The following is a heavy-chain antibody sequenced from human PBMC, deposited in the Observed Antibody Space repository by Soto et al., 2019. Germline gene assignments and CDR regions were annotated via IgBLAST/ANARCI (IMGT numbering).Heavy chain of an antibody. CDR3: ARHVPSAGYYYGMDV. Sequence: SVKVSCKASGGTFSSYAISWVRQAPGQGLEWMGGIIPIFGTANYAQKFQGRVTITADESTSTAYMELSSLRSEDTAVYYCARHVPSAGYYYGMDVWGKRTTVPVSA. V-gene: IGHV1-69*13. CDR1: GGTFSSYA. CDR2: IIPIFGTA. D-gene: IGHD2-2*01. J-gene: IGHJ6*04.